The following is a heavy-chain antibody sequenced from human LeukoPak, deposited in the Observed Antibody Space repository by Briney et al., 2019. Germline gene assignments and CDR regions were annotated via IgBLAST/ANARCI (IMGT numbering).Heavy chain of an antibody. V-gene: IGHV4-59*01. J-gene: IGHJ6*02. Sequence: SETLSLTCTVSGGSISSYYWSWIRQPPGKGLEWIGYIYYSGSTNYNPSLKSRVTISVDTSKNQFSLKLSSVTAADTAVYYCARAPYYYYGMDVWGQGTTVTVSS. CDR2: IYYSGST. CDR1: GGSISSYY. CDR3: ARAPYYYYGMDV.